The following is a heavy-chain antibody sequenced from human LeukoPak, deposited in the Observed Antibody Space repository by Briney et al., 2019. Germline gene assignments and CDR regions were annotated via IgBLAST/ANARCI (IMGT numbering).Heavy chain of an antibody. V-gene: IGHV3-21*01. D-gene: IGHD3-9*01. CDR1: GFTFSTYS. Sequence: GGSLRLSCAASGFTFSTYSMNWVRHAPGKGLEWVSSISSSSSYIHYADSVKGRFTISRDNAKNSLYLQMNSLRAEDTAVYYCAREWEYYDILTGTTASFDYWGQGTLVTVSS. J-gene: IGHJ4*02. CDR2: ISSSSSYI. CDR3: AREWEYYDILTGTTASFDY.